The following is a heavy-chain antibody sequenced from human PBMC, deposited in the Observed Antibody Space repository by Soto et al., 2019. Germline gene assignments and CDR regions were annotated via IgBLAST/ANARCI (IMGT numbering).Heavy chain of an antibody. Sequence: EVQLLESGGGLRQPGGSLRLSCVASGYNFNKYAVSWVRQAPGKGLEWVSAIGTSGDNTYYTDSVKGRFTISRDNSKNMVYLQIYSLTAEDTAVYYCARMAYYFDDTGSHAFDIWGQGTRVTVSS. CDR3: ARMAYYFDDTGSHAFDI. D-gene: IGHD3-22*01. V-gene: IGHV3-23*01. J-gene: IGHJ3*02. CDR1: GYNFNKYA. CDR2: IGTSGDNT.